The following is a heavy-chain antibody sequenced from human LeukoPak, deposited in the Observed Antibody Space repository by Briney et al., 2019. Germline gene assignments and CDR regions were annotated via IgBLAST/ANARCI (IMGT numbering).Heavy chain of an antibody. J-gene: IGHJ4*02. CDR3: AKAKDVGSGWYSFDY. D-gene: IGHD6-19*01. CDR2: ISWNTVAI. Sequence: GRSLRLSCAASGFTFDDHAMHWVRQAPGKGLEWGSGISWNTVAIGYADSVKGRFTISRDNAKNSLYLQMNSLRPEDTALYYCAKAKDVGSGWYSFDYWGQGTLVTVSS. V-gene: IGHV3-9*01. CDR1: GFTFDDHA.